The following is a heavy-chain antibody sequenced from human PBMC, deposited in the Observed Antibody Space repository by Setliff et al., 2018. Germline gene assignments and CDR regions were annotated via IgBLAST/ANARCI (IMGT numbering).Heavy chain of an antibody. J-gene: IGHJ6*03. CDR1: SGSFSSYP. V-gene: IGHV4-4*07. Sequence: PSETLSLTCTVSSGSFSSYPWTWIRQPAGKGLEWIGRIHNSGSTNYNSYLKSRVIISIDNSKTQLTLKLSSVTAADTAMYFCARDNWVMVQTHNYYYMDVWGKGTTVTVSS. D-gene: IGHD7-27*01. CDR2: IHNSGST. CDR3: ARDNWVMVQTHNYYYMDV.